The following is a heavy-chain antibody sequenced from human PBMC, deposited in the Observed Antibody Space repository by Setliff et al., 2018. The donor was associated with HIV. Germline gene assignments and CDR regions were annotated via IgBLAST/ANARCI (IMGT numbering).Heavy chain of an antibody. Sequence: PSETLSLTCTVSGGSISSYDYNWGWIRQPPGKGPEWIANIYYTGRTYYNPSLKSRVTISVDTSKNQFSLKVTSLTAADTAVYYCARYRRGAEWFGPWGQGTLVTVSS. CDR2: IYYTGRT. J-gene: IGHJ5*02. CDR1: GGSISSYDYN. CDR3: ARYRRGAEWFGP. D-gene: IGHD1-26*01. V-gene: IGHV4-39*01.